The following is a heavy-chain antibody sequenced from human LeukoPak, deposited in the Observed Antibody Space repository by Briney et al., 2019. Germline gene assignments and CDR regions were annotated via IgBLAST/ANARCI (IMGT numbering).Heavy chain of an antibody. J-gene: IGHJ4*02. V-gene: IGHV4-4*07. D-gene: IGHD3-3*01. CDR3: ASSDFWSGYILFDY. Sequence: SETLSLTCTVSGGSISSYYWSWIRQPAGKGLEWIGRIYTSGSTNYNPSLKSRVTMSVDTSKNQFSLKLSSVTAADTAVYYCASSDFWSGYILFDYWGQGTLVTVSS. CDR2: IYTSGST. CDR1: GGSISSYY.